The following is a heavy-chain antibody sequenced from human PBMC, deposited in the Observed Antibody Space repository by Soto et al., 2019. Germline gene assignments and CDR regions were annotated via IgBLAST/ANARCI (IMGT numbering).Heavy chain of an antibody. Sequence: SQTLSLTCAISGDSVSNNSAAWNWIRQSPSRGLEWLGRTYYRSKWFNNYALSVKGRITINPDTSKNQFSLQLNSVTPEDTAVYYCAREGRLAASLFHNWFDPWGQGTLVTVSS. J-gene: IGHJ5*02. CDR3: AREGRLAASLFHNWFDP. CDR2: TYYRSKWFN. CDR1: GDSVSNNSAA. D-gene: IGHD6-19*01. V-gene: IGHV6-1*01.